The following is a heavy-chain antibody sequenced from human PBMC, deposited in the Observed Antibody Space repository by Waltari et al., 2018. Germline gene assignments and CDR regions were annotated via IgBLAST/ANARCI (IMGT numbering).Heavy chain of an antibody. J-gene: IGHJ4*02. CDR1: GFTFRRYW. CDR3: AKSRGFEY. V-gene: IGHV3-7*01. CDR2: INYDGSQK. D-gene: IGHD2-2*01. Sequence: EVHLVESGGGWVQPGGSLRLSCGASGFTFRRYWMCWVRQTPGKGLEWVANINYDGSQKYYVDSVKGRFTISRDNAKNSVYLQMNSLRVEDTAVYYCAKSRGFEYWGQGTLITVSS.